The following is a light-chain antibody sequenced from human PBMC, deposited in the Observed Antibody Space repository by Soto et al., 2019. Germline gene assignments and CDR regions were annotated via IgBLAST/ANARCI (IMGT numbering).Light chain of an antibody. J-gene: IGKJ1*01. CDR3: QHYGGMWT. CDR1: QSVSSSY. CDR2: AAS. V-gene: IGKV3-20*01. Sequence: EIVLTQSPGTLSLSPGERATLSCRASQSVSSSYLAWYQQKPGQAPRLLIYAASSRATGIPDRFSGSGSGTDFTLTISRLEPEDFASYCCQHYGGMWTFGQGTKVEMK.